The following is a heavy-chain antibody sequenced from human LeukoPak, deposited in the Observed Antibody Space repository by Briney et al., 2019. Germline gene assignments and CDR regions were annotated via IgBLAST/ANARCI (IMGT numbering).Heavy chain of an antibody. CDR3: ARDIAAAGIFDY. CDR2: IYYSGST. V-gene: IGHV4-59*01. Sequence: SETLSLTCTVSGGSISSYYWSWIRQPPGKGLEWIGYIYYSGSTNYNPSLKSRVTISVDTSKKQFSLKLSSVTAADTAVYYCARDIAAAGIFDYWGQGTLVTVSS. CDR1: GGSISSYY. D-gene: IGHD6-13*01. J-gene: IGHJ4*02.